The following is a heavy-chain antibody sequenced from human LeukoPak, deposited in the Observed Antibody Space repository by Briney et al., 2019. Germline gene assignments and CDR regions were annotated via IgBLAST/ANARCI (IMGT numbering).Heavy chain of an antibody. Sequence: GESLKISFKGSGXSFTSYWIGWVRQMPGKGLEWMGLIFPGDSNTKYSPSFQGQVTISADKSISSVYLQWSSLKASDTAMYYCARLSQGIQMWGDWGQGTLVTVSS. CDR1: GXSFTSYW. CDR2: IFPGDSNT. J-gene: IGHJ4*02. V-gene: IGHV5-51*01. D-gene: IGHD5-18*01. CDR3: ARLSQGIQMWGD.